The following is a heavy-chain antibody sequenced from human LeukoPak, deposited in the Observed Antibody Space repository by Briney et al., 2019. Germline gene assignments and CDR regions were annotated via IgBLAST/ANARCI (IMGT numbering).Heavy chain of an antibody. CDR2: ISSSGSTI. J-gene: IGHJ4*02. V-gene: IGHV3-11*04. CDR3: ARDSGYSSSWYEEEYYFDY. Sequence: GGSLRLSCAASGFTFSDYYMSWIRQAPGKGLEWVSYISSSGSTIYYADSVKGRFTISRDNAKNSLYLQMNSLRAEDTAVYYCARDSGYSSSWYEEEYYFDYWGQGTLVTVSS. D-gene: IGHD6-13*01. CDR1: GFTFSDYY.